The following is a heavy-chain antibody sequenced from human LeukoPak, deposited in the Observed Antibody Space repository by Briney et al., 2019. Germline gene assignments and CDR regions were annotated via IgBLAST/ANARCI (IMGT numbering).Heavy chain of an antibody. CDR1: GFSFGGHY. D-gene: IGHD3-10*01. V-gene: IGHV3-11*01. Sequence: GGSLRLSCAASGFSFGGHYMSWLRQAPGKGPEWISYISGNGGDIAYADSVKGRFTISRDNAKNSLHLQMNSLRVEYTAVYHCVRHAGRAGGQWGQGALIAVSS. J-gene: IGHJ4*02. CDR3: VRHAGRAGGQ. CDR2: ISGNGGDI.